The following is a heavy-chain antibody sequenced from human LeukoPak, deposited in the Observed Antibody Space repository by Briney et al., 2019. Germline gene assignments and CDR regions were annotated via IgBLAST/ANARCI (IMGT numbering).Heavy chain of an antibody. CDR2: INHSGST. Sequence: PSETLSLTCAVYGGSFSGYYWSWIRQPPGKGLEWIGEINHSGSTNYNPSLKSRVTISVDTSKNQFSLKLSSVTAADTAVYYCARVGHPYDSSAVDIWGQGTMVTVSS. J-gene: IGHJ3*02. CDR3: ARVGHPYDSSAVDI. D-gene: IGHD3-22*01. CDR1: GGSFSGYY. V-gene: IGHV4-34*01.